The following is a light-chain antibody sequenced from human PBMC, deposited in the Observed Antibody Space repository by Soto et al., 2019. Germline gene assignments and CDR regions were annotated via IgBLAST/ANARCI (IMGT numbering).Light chain of an antibody. Sequence: QSVLTQPASVSGSPGQSITISCTGTSSDVGEWNYVSWYQHHPGKAPKLMIYEVNKRPSGVPDRFSGSKSGNTASLTVSGLQAEDEADYYCSSYAGSNNYVFGGGTKVTVL. V-gene: IGLV2-8*01. J-gene: IGLJ1*01. CDR3: SSYAGSNNYV. CDR1: SSDVGEWNY. CDR2: EVN.